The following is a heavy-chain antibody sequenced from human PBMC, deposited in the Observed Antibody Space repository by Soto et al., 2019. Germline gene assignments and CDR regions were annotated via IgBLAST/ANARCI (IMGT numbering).Heavy chain of an antibody. Sequence: EVQLLESGGGLVQPGGSLRLSCAASGFTFSSYAMSWVRLAPGKGLEWVSAISGSGGSTYYADSVKGRFTISRDNSKNTLYLQMNSLRAEDTAVYYCANVRFYYGSGSYYLGRSPNWFDPWGQGTLVTVSS. D-gene: IGHD3-10*01. CDR3: ANVRFYYGSGSYYLGRSPNWFDP. CDR1: GFTFSSYA. J-gene: IGHJ5*02. V-gene: IGHV3-23*01. CDR2: ISGSGGST.